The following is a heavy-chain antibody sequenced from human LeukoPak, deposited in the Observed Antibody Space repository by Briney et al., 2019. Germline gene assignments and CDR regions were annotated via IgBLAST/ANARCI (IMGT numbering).Heavy chain of an antibody. Sequence: ASVKVSCKVSGYTLTELYMHSVRQAPGKGLEWMGGFDPEDGETIYAQKFQGRVTMTEDTSTDTAYMELSSLISEDTAVYYRATGVSRSRCMYGGYSFDYWGQGTLVTVSS. J-gene: IGHJ4*02. CDR3: ATGVSRSRCMYGGYSFDY. V-gene: IGHV1-24*01. CDR2: FDPEDGET. CDR1: GYTLTELY. D-gene: IGHD4-23*01.